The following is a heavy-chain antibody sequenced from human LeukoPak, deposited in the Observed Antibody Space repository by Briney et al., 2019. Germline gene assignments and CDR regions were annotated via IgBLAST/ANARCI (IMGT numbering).Heavy chain of an antibody. D-gene: IGHD6-13*01. CDR3: AKDIEAAGPFFDY. CDR1: GFTFSGYP. V-gene: IGHV3-11*04. J-gene: IGHJ4*02. CDR2: ISNGGDI. Sequence: GGSLRLSCAASGFTFSGYPMAWIRQAPGKGLQWVSYISNGGDIYYAESAKGRFTISRDNAKNSLYLQMNSLRAEDTALYYCAKDIEAAGPFFDYWGQGTLVTVSS.